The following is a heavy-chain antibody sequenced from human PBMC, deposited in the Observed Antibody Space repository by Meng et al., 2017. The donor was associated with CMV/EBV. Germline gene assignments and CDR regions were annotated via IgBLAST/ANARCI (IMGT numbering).Heavy chain of an antibody. CDR1: GFTFSSYA. J-gene: IGHJ6*02. V-gene: IGHV3-30-3*01. Sequence: GESLKISCAASGFTFSSYAMHWVRQAPGKGLEWMAVISYDGSNKYYADSVKGRFTISRDNSKNTLYLQMNSLRAEDTAVYYCARAGVPYDSSHYYGMDVWGQGTTVTVSS. D-gene: IGHD3-3*01. CDR3: ARAGVPYDSSHYYGMDV. CDR2: ISYDGSNK.